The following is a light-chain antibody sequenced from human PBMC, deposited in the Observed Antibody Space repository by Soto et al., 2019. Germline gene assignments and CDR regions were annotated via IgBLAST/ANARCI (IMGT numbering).Light chain of an antibody. J-gene: IGKJ1*01. CDR3: QQYYSTPWT. Sequence: EIVMTQSPATLSVSPGEGATLSCRASQGIGDTLAWYQQKPGQPPKLLIYWASTRESGVPDRLSGSGSGTDFTLTISSLQAEDVAIYYCQQYYSTPWTFGQGTKVDIK. CDR2: WAS. V-gene: IGKV4-1*01. CDR1: QGIGDT.